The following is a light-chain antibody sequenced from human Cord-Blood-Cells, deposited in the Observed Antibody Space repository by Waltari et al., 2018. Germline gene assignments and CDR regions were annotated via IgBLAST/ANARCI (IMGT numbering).Light chain of an antibody. V-gene: IGLV2-14*01. Sequence: QSALTQPASVSGSPGQSLTLSCTGTSRDVGGYNHVSRYQQHPGKAPKLMIYDVSKRPSGVSNRFSGSKSGNTASLTISGLQAEDEADYYCSSYTSSSTLWVFGGGTKLTVL. CDR1: SRDVGGYNH. CDR2: DVS. J-gene: IGLJ3*02. CDR3: SSYTSSSTLWV.